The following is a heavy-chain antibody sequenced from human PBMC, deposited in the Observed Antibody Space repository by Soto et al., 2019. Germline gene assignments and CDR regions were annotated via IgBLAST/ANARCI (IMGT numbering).Heavy chain of an antibody. CDR1: GGSISSYY. CDR3: ARGYGGPYYFDY. D-gene: IGHD4-17*01. Sequence: QVQLQESGPGLVKPSETLSLTCTVSGGSISSYYWSWIRQPPGKGLEWIGYIYYSGSTNYNPSLKRRPTIAVDTYKHRFSLQVSSVTAADTAVYYGARGYGGPYYFDYWGLGTLVTVAS. CDR2: IYYSGST. J-gene: IGHJ4*02. V-gene: IGHV4-59*08.